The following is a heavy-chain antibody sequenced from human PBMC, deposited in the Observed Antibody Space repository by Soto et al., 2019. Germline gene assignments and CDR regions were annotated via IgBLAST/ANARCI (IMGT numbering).Heavy chain of an antibody. D-gene: IGHD4-4*01. Sequence: ASVKVSCKASRYTFISYDINWVRQATGQGLEWIGWMNPKSANTGYAQNFQGRVTMTRNTSISTAYMELSSLRSEDTAVYYCARSPSWETTVTPYYFDYWGQGTLVTVSS. J-gene: IGHJ4*02. V-gene: IGHV1-8*01. CDR2: MNPKSANT. CDR1: RYTFISYD. CDR3: ARSPSWETTVTPYYFDY.